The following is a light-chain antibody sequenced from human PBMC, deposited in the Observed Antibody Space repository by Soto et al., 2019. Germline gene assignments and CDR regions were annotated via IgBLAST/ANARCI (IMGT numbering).Light chain of an antibody. V-gene: IGKV1-39*01. CDR2: AAS. CDR1: KSISSY. CDR3: QQRYSTPRK. J-gene: IGKJ1*01. Sequence: DIQMTQSPSSLSASVGDRVTITCRASKSISSYLNWYQQKPGKAPKLLIYAASSLQSGVPSRFSGSGSGTDFPLTISRLQPEDLATYYCQQRYSTPRKFGQGTKVEIK.